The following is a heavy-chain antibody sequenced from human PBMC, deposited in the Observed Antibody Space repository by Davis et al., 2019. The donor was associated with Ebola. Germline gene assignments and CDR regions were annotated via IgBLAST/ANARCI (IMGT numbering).Heavy chain of an antibody. CDR1: GYSFTSYW. CDR2: IYPHDSDA. D-gene: IGHD3-10*01. CDR3: ARRGETGMFRRGVFDV. Sequence: GESLKISCKGSGYSFTSYWISWVRQMPGKGLEYMGIIYPHDSDARYSPSFQGHVTFSADKSTNTAYLQWGNLRASDTAMYFCARRGETGMFRRGVFDVWGQGTVVTVSS. V-gene: IGHV5-51*01. J-gene: IGHJ3*01.